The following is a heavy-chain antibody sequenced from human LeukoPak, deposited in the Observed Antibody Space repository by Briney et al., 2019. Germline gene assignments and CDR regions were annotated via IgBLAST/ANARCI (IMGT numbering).Heavy chain of an antibody. D-gene: IGHD5-18*01. CDR1: GGSISSGGYY. J-gene: IGHJ4*02. Sequence: SETLSLTCTVSGGSISSGGYYWSWIRQHPGKGLEWIGYIYHSGSTYYNPSLKSRVTISVDTSKNQFSLKLSSVTAADTAVYYCARRLSGQIYGYTAPHFDYWGQGTLVTVSS. V-gene: IGHV4-31*03. CDR2: IYHSGST. CDR3: ARRLSGQIYGYTAPHFDY.